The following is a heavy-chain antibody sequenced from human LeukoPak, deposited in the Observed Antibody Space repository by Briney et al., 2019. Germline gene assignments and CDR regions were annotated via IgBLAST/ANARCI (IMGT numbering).Heavy chain of an antibody. CDR2: IHNSGSTT. D-gene: IGHD2-2*01. Sequence: PSETLSLTCTVSGGSISSSSYYWSWIRQPPGKGLEWIGRIHNSGSTTNYNPSLKSRLTISLDTSKNEFSLKLNSVTAADTAVYYCARAYQLPHNWFDPWGQGTLVTVSS. CDR1: GGSISSSSYY. V-gene: IGHV4-61*02. CDR3: ARAYQLPHNWFDP. J-gene: IGHJ5*02.